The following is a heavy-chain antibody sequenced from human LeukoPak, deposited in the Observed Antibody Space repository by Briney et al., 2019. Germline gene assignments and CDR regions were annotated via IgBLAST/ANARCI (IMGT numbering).Heavy chain of an antibody. V-gene: IGHV3-15*01. CDR1: GFTFSNAW. J-gene: IGHJ3*02. CDR2: IKSKTDGGTT. Sequence: GGSLRLSCAASGFTFSNAWMSWVRQAPGKGLEWVARIKSKTDGGTTDYAAPVKGRFTISRDDSKNTLYLQMNSMKTEDTAVYYCTRGSYYVAFDIWGQGTMVTVSS. D-gene: IGHD1-26*01. CDR3: TRGSYYVAFDI.